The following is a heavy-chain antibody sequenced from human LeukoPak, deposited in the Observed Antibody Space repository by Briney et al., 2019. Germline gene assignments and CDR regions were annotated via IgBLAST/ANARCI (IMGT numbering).Heavy chain of an antibody. CDR2: ISGSGGST. CDR3: AKRGQWFGESTIFDY. CDR1: GFTFSSYA. J-gene: IGHJ4*02. Sequence: PGGSLRLSCAASGFTFSSYAMSWVRQAPGKGLEWVSAISGSGGSTYYADSVKGRFTISRDNSKNTLYLQMNSLRAEDTAVYYCAKRGQWFGESTIFDYWGQGTLVTVSS. D-gene: IGHD3-10*01. V-gene: IGHV3-23*01.